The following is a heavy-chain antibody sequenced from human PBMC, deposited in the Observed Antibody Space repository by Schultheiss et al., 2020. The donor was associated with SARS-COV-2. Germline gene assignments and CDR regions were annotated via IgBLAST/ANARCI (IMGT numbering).Heavy chain of an antibody. Sequence: GGSLRLSCAASGFTFSGSAMHWVRQASGKGLEWVGRIRSKANSYATAYAASVKGRFTISRDDSKNTAYLQMNSLKTEDTAVYYCTSFSRVVIDEYYYYGMDVWGQGTTVTVSS. CDR1: GFTFSGSA. CDR2: IRSKANSYAT. J-gene: IGHJ6*02. D-gene: IGHD3-3*01. CDR3: TSFSRVVIDEYYYYGMDV. V-gene: IGHV3-73*01.